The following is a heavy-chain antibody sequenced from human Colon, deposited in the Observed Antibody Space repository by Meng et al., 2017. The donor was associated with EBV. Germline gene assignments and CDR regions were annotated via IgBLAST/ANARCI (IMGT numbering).Heavy chain of an antibody. D-gene: IGHD3-9*01. V-gene: IGHV4-34*01. Sequence: QGLLPQLGTGLLKPSETLSLTCTVNGGSFSGYVWSWVRQPPGKGMEWIGEVSHPGSANYNPSLKSRVTISVDASEKQFSLRLTSVTAADSAVYYCARVPTTGYKDHWGQGTLVTVSS. CDR3: ARVPTTGYKDH. CDR1: GGSFSGYV. J-gene: IGHJ4*02. CDR2: VSHPGSA.